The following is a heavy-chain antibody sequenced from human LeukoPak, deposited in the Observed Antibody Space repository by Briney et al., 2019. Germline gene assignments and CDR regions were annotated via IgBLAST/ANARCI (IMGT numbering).Heavy chain of an antibody. CDR2: IYTNGST. V-gene: IGHV4-4*07. CDR1: GGSISTYY. CDR3: TRELTTVVRGVGSYYYYYYMDV. D-gene: IGHD3-10*01. Sequence: PSETLSLTCTVSGGSISTYYRNWIRQPDGKGLEWIGHIYTNGSTNYNPSLKSRVTMSVDTSKNQFSLKLSSVTAADTAVYYCTRELTTVVRGVGSYYYYYYMDVWGKGTTVTISS. J-gene: IGHJ6*03.